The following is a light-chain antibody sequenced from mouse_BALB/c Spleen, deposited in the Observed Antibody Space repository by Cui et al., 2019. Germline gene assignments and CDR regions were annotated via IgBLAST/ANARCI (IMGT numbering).Light chain of an antibody. Sequence: DIVMAQSPSSLAVSAGEKGTMICKSSQSLLNSRTRRNYLAWYQKKPGQSPKLLIYWASTRESGVPDRFTGRGSGTDFTLTISRVQAEDLAVYYCKQSYNLPTFGGGTKLEIK. CDR2: WAS. CDR1: QSLLNSRTRRNY. J-gene: IGKJ1*01. CDR3: KQSYNLPT. V-gene: IGKV8-21*01.